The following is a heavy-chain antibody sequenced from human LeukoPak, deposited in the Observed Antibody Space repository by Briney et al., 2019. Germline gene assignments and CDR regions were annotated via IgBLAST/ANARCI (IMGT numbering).Heavy chain of an antibody. D-gene: IGHD2-15*01. J-gene: IGHJ4*02. CDR1: GYSFTSYW. Sequence: GESLQISCKGSGYSFTSYWIGWVRQMPGKGLEWMGIIYPGDSDTRYSPSFQGQVTISADKSISTAYLQWSSLKASDTAMYYCARHEVSSGGSCYWADYWGQGTLVTVSS. V-gene: IGHV5-51*01. CDR3: ARHEVSSGGSCYWADY. CDR2: IYPGDSDT.